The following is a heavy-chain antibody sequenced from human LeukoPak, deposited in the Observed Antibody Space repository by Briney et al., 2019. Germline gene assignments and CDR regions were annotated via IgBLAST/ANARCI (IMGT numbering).Heavy chain of an antibody. D-gene: IGHD6-13*01. CDR3: TTDAGDVSRWYNY. V-gene: IGHV3-15*05. Sequence: GGSLSLSCTASGFTFSNAYMKWVRQAPGKGLEWVGRIKSKTDGGTIDYAAPVKGRFTISRDDSEDTLHLQMNNLKTEDTAVYYCTTDAGDVSRWYNYWGQGTLVTVSS. CDR1: GFTFSNAY. CDR2: IKSKTDGGTI. J-gene: IGHJ4*02.